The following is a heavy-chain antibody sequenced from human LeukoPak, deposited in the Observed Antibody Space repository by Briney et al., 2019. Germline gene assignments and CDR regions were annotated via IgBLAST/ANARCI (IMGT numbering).Heavy chain of an antibody. V-gene: IGHV4-4*07. J-gene: IGHJ3*02. D-gene: IGHD3-10*01. CDR3: PITMIRGVIITDAFDI. CDR2: IYTSGGT. Sequence: PSETLSLTCTVSGDSISGFFWSWIRQPAGKGLEWIGHIYTSGGTNYNPSLKSRVTMSVDTSKNQFSLKLSSVTAADTAVYYCPITMIRGVIITDAFDIWGQGTMVTVSS. CDR1: GDSISGFF.